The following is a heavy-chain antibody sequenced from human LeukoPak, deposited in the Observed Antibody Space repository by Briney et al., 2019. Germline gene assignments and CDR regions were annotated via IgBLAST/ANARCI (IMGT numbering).Heavy chain of an antibody. V-gene: IGHV4-61*10. D-gene: IGHD3-10*01. CDR3: ARAGWFGELYGPLDF. CDR1: GNSISSGDYY. CDR2: INHSGST. Sequence: SETLSLTCTVSGNSISSGDYYWSWIRQPAGKGLEWIGEINHSGSTNYNPSLKSRVTISVDPSKNQFSLKLTSVIAADTALYYCARAGWFGELYGPLDFWGQGTLVTVSS. J-gene: IGHJ4*02.